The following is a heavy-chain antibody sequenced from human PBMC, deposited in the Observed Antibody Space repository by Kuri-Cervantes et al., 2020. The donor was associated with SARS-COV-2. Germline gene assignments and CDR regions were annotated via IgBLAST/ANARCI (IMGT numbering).Heavy chain of an antibody. CDR1: GGSISSGGYY. V-gene: IGHV4-31*03. CDR2: IYYSGST. J-gene: IGHJ6*02. D-gene: IGHD3-22*01. Sequence: SETLSLTCTVSGGSISSGGYYWSWIRQHPGKGLEWIGYIYYSGSTYYNPSLKSRVTISVDTSKNQFSLKLSSVTAADTAVYYCARDYYDSSGYAGYYYYYGMDVWGQGTTVTVSS. CDR3: ARDYYDSSGYAGYYYYYGMDV.